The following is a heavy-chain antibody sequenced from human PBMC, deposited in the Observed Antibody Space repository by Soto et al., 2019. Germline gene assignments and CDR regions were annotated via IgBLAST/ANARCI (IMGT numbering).Heavy chain of an antibody. CDR3: ARVAAVAGGYVDYYYAMDV. D-gene: IGHD6-19*01. V-gene: IGHV1-69*06. Sequence: QVQLVQSGAEVKKPGSSVRVSCKASGGSLSSYAFSWVRQAPGQGLEWMGGIVATFGTTDYAERFQGRVTITADKSTNAANMELSSLRSEDTAVYYCARVAAVAGGYVDYYYAMDVWGQGTTVTVSS. CDR1: GGSLSSYA. CDR2: IVATFGTT. J-gene: IGHJ6*02.